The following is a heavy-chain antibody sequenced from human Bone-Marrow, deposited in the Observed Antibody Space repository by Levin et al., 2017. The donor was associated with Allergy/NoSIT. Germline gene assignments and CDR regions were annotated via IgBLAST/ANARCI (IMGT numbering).Heavy chain of an antibody. V-gene: IGHV1-18*01. CDR2: ISAYNGNT. Sequence: GESLKISCKASGYTFTSYGISWVRQAPGQGLEWMGWISAYNGNTNYAQKLQGRVTMTTDTSTSTAYMELRSLRSDDTAVYYCARRAATSTSQYYYGMDVWGQGTTVTVSS. CDR3: ARRAATSTSQYYYGMDV. CDR1: GYTFTSYG. J-gene: IGHJ6*02. D-gene: IGHD5-12*01.